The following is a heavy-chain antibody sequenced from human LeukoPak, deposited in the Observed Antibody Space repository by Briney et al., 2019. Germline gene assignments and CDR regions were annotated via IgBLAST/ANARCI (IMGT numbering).Heavy chain of an antibody. CDR2: IYYSGST. D-gene: IGHD6-13*01. CDR3: ARDKGLIAGDY. V-gene: IGHV4-39*07. Sequence: SETLSLTCTVSGGSISSYYWGWIRQPPGKGLEWIGSIYYSGSTYYNPSLKSRVTISVDTSKNQFSLKLSSVTAADTAVYYCARDKGLIAGDYWGQGTLVTVSS. J-gene: IGHJ4*02. CDR1: GGSISSYY.